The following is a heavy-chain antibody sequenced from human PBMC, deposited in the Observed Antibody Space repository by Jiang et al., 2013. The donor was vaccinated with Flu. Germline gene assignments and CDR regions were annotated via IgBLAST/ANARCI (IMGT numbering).Heavy chain of an antibody. J-gene: IGHJ3*02. Sequence: AVISYDGSNKYYADSVKGRFTISRDNSKNTLYLQMNSLRAEDTVVYYCAKGRYDFDAFDIWGQGTMVTVSS. CDR2: ISYDGSNK. CDR3: AKGRYDFDAFDI. D-gene: IGHD3/OR15-3a*01. V-gene: IGHV3-30*18.